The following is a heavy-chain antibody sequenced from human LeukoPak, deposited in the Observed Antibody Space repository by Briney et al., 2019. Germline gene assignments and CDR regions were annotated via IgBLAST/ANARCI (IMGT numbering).Heavy chain of an antibody. CDR3: ARDSDTGTFDY. CDR1: GFTFSSYG. D-gene: IGHD1-1*01. CDR2: IWYDGSNK. V-gene: IGHV3-33*08. Sequence: PGGSLRLSCAVSGFTFSSYGMHWVRQAPGKGLEWVAVIWYDGSNKYYADSVKGRFTISRDNSKNTLYLQMNSLRAEDTAVYYCARDSDTGTFDYWGQGTLVTVSS. J-gene: IGHJ4*02.